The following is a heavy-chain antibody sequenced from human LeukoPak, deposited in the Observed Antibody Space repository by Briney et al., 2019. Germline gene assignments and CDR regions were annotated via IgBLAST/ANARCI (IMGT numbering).Heavy chain of an antibody. D-gene: IGHD2-15*01. Sequence: SETLSLTCTVSGDSISNADYYYWGWIRQPPGRGLEWVASIYHTGSTYYNPSLKSRVTISVDTSKNQFSLKLSSVTAADTAVYYCAGSHMYCSGGSCQSDYWGQGTLVTVSS. CDR1: GDSISNADYYY. J-gene: IGHJ4*02. V-gene: IGHV4-39*07. CDR3: AGSHMYCSGGSCQSDY. CDR2: IYHTGST.